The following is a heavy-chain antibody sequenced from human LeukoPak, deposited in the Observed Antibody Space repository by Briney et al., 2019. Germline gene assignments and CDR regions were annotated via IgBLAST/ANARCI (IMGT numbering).Heavy chain of an antibody. J-gene: IGHJ4*02. CDR2: IYYSGST. Sequence: WVRQPPGKGLEWIGYIYYSGSTYYNPSLKSRVTISVDTSKNQFSLKLSSVTAADTAVYYCARAGSVVPAAIPIFDYWGQGTLVTVSS. V-gene: IGHV4-30-4*08. D-gene: IGHD2-2*01. CDR3: ARAGSVVPAAIPIFDY.